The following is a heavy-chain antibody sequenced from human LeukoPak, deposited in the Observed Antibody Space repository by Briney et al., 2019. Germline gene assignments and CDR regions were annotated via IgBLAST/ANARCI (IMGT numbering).Heavy chain of an antibody. CDR3: ARDGHRMYYYGSSDYRFDY. V-gene: IGHV1-18*01. CDR2: ISAYNGAT. D-gene: IGHD3-22*01. CDR1: GYTFTSYG. Sequence: ASVKVSCKASGYTFTSYGISWVRQAPGQGLEWLAWISAYNGATHYAQKLQGRVIMTTDTSTSTVYMEMRSLRSDDPAVYYCARDGHRMYYYGSSDYRFDYWGQGTLVTVSS. J-gene: IGHJ4*02.